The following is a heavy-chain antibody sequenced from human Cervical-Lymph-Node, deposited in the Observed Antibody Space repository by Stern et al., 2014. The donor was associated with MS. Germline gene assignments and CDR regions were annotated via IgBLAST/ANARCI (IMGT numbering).Heavy chain of an antibody. Sequence: VQLVQSGAEVKKPGSSVTLSCQSSGGTFTKYAVSWVRQAPGQGLEWMGGFITVFGTSNYAQNFLGRVTITADESASTVYMDLRSLTSEDTAMYYCTRNSSDYYFYPFDSWGQGTLVAVSS. CDR1: GGTFTKYA. CDR3: TRNSSDYYFYPFDS. J-gene: IGHJ4*02. D-gene: IGHD3-22*01. V-gene: IGHV1-69*01. CDR2: FITVFGTS.